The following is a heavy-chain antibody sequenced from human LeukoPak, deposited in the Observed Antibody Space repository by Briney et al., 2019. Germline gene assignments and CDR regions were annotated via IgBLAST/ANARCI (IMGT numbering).Heavy chain of an antibody. Sequence: SGTLSLTCTVSGGSISSNSYYWGWIRQPPGKGLEWLGSIYYSGSPYYNPSLKSRVTISVDTSKNQFSLKVISVTAADTAVYYCARWRTARTGFDYWGQGTLVTVSS. J-gene: IGHJ4*02. CDR3: ARWRTARTGFDY. D-gene: IGHD3/OR15-3a*01. CDR1: GGSISSNSYY. CDR2: IYYSGSP. V-gene: IGHV4-39*01.